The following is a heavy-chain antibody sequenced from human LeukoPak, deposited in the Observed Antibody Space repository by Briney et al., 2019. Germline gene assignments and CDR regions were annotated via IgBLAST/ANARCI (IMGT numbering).Heavy chain of an antibody. CDR3: ARVAFGGVIAGAFDI. D-gene: IGHD3-16*02. J-gene: IGHJ3*02. Sequence: GGSLRLSCAASGFTFSSYAMSWVRQAPGKGLEWVSAISGSGGSTYYADSVKGRFTISRDNSNNTLYLQMNSLRAEDTAVYYCARVAFGGVIAGAFDIWGQGTMVTVSS. V-gene: IGHV3-23*01. CDR2: ISGSGGST. CDR1: GFTFSSYA.